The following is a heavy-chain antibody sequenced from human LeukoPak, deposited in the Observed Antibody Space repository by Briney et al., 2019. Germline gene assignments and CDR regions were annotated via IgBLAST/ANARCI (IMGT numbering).Heavy chain of an antibody. CDR3: ARLYDRSAYGAFDI. J-gene: IGHJ3*02. D-gene: IGHD3-22*01. CDR2: LYSGGST. Sequence: GGSLRLFCAASGLTVSSYYVGWVRRAPGKGLEWVSVLYSGGSTYYPASVKGRFTISRDNSQNTLDLQMDSLRAEHTALYYCARLYDRSAYGAFDIWGQGTMVTVSS. V-gene: IGHV3-66*02. CDR1: GLTVSSYY.